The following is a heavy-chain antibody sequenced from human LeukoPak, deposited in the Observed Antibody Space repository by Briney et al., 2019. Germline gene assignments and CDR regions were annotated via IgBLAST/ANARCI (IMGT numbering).Heavy chain of an antibody. V-gene: IGHV3-33*08. CDR2: IWYDGSNK. CDR1: GFTFSSYA. Sequence: GRSLRLSCAASGFTFSSYAMHWVRQAPGKGLEWVAVIWYDGSNKYYADSVKGRFTISRDNSKNTLYLQMNSLRAEDTAVYYCARDEYCSGGSCYFFDYWGQGTLVTVSS. D-gene: IGHD2-15*01. J-gene: IGHJ4*02. CDR3: ARDEYCSGGSCYFFDY.